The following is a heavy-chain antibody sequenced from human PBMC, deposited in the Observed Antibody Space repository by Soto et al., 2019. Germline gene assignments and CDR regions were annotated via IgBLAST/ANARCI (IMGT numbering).Heavy chain of an antibody. CDR3: AKDRLWFGEYDAFDI. D-gene: IGHD3-10*01. CDR2: ISGSGGST. CDR1: GFTFSSYA. Sequence: EVQLLESGGGLVQPGGSLRLSCAASGFTFSSYAMSWVRQAPGKGLEWVSAISGSGGSTYYAGSVKGRFTISRDNSKNTLYRQMNSLRAEDTAVYYCAKDRLWFGEYDAFDIWGQGTMVTVSS. J-gene: IGHJ3*02. V-gene: IGHV3-23*01.